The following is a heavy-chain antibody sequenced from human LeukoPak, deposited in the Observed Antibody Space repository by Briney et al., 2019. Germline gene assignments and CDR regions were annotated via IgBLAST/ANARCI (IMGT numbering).Heavy chain of an antibody. Sequence: HPGGSLRLSCAASGFTVSSNYMTWVRQAPGKGLEWVSVIYSGGSTYYADSVKGRFTISRDNSENTVYLQMNSLRAEDTAVYYCARGSGWYRPIDYWGQGTLVTVSS. V-gene: IGHV3-66*02. CDR1: GFTVSSNY. CDR2: IYSGGST. CDR3: ARGSGWYRPIDY. D-gene: IGHD6-19*01. J-gene: IGHJ4*02.